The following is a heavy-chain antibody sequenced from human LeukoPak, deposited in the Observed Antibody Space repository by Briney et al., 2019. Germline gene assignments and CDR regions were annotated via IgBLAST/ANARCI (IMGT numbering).Heavy chain of an antibody. V-gene: IGHV3-23*01. J-gene: IGHJ4*02. CDR1: GFTFSSYA. CDR2: VSGSGGST. CDR3: AKSSYYDSSGYYREYYFDY. Sequence: PGGSLRLSCAASGFTFSSYAMSWVRQAPGKGLKWVSSVSGSGGSTYYADSVKGRFTISRDNSKSTLFLQMNSLRAEDTAVYYCAKSSYYDSSGYYREYYFDYWGQGTLVTVSS. D-gene: IGHD3-22*01.